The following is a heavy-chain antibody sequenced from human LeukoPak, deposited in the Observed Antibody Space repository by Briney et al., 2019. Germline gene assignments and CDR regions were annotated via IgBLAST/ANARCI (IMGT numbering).Heavy chain of an antibody. V-gene: IGHV3-74*01. CDR3: ASSITIYGVVRRFDY. CDR2: INSDGSST. Sequence: PGGSLRLSCAASGFTFNTYWMHWVRQAPGKGLVWVSHINSDGSSTNYADSVKGRFTISRDNAKNTLYLQMNSLRAEDTAVYYCASSITIYGVVRRFDYWGQGTLVTVSS. D-gene: IGHD3-3*01. CDR1: GFTFNTYW. J-gene: IGHJ4*02.